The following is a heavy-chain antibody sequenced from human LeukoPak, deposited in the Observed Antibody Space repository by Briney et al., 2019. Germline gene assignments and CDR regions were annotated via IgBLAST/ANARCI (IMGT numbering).Heavy chain of an antibody. CDR2: INHSVST. V-gene: IGHV4-34*01. CDR1: GGSFSGYY. J-gene: IGHJ6*02. Sequence: SETLSLTCAVYGGSFSGYYWSWLCQPPWKGLEWIGEINHSVSTNYNPPLKSRVTISVDTSKNQFSLKLSSVTAADTAVYYCARPHMYCSGGSCYSYYYGMDVWGQGTTVTVSS. CDR3: ARPHMYCSGGSCYSYYYGMDV. D-gene: IGHD2-15*01.